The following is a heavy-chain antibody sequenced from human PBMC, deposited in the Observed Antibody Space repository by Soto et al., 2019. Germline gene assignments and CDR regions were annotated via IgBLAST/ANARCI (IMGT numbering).Heavy chain of an antibody. CDR1: GYTFTSYG. D-gene: IGHD3-3*01. CDR2: ISAYNGNT. V-gene: IGHV1-18*01. Sequence: ASVKVSCKASGYTFTSYGISWVRQAPGQGLEWMGWISAYNGNTNYAQKLQGRVAMTTDTSTSTAYMELRGLRSDDTAVYYCARDKTHYDFWSGYYTWGQGTLVTVS. CDR3: ARDKTHYDFWSGYYT. J-gene: IGHJ5*02.